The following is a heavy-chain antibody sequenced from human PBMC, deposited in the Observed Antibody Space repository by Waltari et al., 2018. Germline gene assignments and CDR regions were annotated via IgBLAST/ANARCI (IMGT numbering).Heavy chain of an antibody. V-gene: IGHV1-2*02. CDR2: INPNSGGT. Sequence: QVQLVQSGAEVKKPGASVKVSCKASGYTFTGYYMHWVRQAPGQGLEWMGGINPNSGGTNDAQKFQGRVTMTRDTSISTAYMELSRLRSDDTAVYYCARDTGDDAFDIWGQGTMVTVSS. CDR3: ARDTGDDAFDI. CDR1: GYTFTGYY. D-gene: IGHD3-16*01. J-gene: IGHJ3*02.